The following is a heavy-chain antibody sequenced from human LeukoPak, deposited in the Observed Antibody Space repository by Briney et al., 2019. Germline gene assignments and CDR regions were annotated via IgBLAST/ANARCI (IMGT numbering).Heavy chain of an antibody. J-gene: IGHJ6*03. CDR1: GGSISSSNYY. Sequence: PSETLSLTCTVSGGSISSSNYYWGWIRQPPGKGLEWIGTIYYSGTTYYNPSLESRVTIFEDTSKNQFSLMLTSVTAADTVVYYCARQISDYYYYYMDVWGKGTTVTVSS. D-gene: IGHD2-15*01. CDR3: ARQISDYYYYYMDV. V-gene: IGHV4-39*01. CDR2: IYYSGTT.